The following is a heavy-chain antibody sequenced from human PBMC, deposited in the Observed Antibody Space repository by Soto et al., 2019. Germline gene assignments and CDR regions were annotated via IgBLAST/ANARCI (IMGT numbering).Heavy chain of an antibody. D-gene: IGHD1-26*01. J-gene: IGHJ4*02. Sequence: QVQLQESGPGLVKPSGTLSLTCAVSGGSIRSNNWWSWVRQPPGKGLEWIGEIFHSGSTNYNPSLKTRVTLSVDKSKTQVSLKRSSVTAADTAVYYCARVYSGSYSDSWGQGTLVTVSS. CDR3: ARVYSGSYSDS. V-gene: IGHV4-4*02. CDR1: GGSIRSNNW. CDR2: IFHSGST.